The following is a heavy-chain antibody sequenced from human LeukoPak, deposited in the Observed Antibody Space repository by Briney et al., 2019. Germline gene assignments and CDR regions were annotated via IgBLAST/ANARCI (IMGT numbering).Heavy chain of an antibody. Sequence: GASVKVSCKASGYTFTSYYMYWVRHAPGQRLEWMGIINPSGGSTSYAQKFQGRVTLPRDTSTSTVHMELRRQRSGDTAVYYCAREGSSCWDYWGQGTLVTVSS. J-gene: IGHJ4*02. CDR2: INPSGGST. CDR1: GYTFTSYY. V-gene: IGHV1-46*01. D-gene: IGHD6-19*01. CDR3: AREGSSCWDY.